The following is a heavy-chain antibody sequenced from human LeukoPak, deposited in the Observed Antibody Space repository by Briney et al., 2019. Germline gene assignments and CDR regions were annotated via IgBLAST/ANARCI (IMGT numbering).Heavy chain of an antibody. V-gene: IGHV2-5*02. J-gene: IGHJ5*02. D-gene: IGHD6-13*01. CDR2: IYWDDDK. Sequence: SGPTLVNPTETLTLTCTFSGFSLSTSGVGVGWIRQPPGEALEWRALIYWDDDKRYSPSLSSRLTISKDTSQTQVVLIMTNMDPVDTATYYCAYRPYSSSWYTYHWFAPWGQGTLVTVSS. CDR1: GFSLSTSGVG. CDR3: AYRPYSSSWYTYHWFAP.